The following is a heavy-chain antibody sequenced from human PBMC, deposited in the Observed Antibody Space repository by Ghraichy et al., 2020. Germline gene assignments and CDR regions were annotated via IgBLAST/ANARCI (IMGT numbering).Heavy chain of an antibody. Sequence: SQTLSLTCTVSAGSISSSSYYWGWIRQPPGKGLEWIGSIYYSGSTYYNPSLKSRVTISVDTSKNQFSLKLSSVTAADTAVYYCARHDYGDYLLDYWGQGTLVTVSS. CDR2: IYYSGST. J-gene: IGHJ4*02. V-gene: IGHV4-39*01. D-gene: IGHD4-17*01. CDR3: ARHDYGDYLLDY. CDR1: AGSISSSSYY.